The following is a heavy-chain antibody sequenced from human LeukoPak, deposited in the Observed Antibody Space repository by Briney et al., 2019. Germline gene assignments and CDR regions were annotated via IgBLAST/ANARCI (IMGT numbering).Heavy chain of an antibody. CDR2: IYYSGST. CDR3: ARGPGYDYVWGSYRYAPFDY. J-gene: IGHJ4*02. Sequence: SETLSLTCTVSGGSISSYYWSWIRQPPGKGLEWIGYIYYSGSTNYNPSLESRVTISVDTSKNQFSLKLSSVTAADAAVYYCARGPGYDYVWGSYRYAPFDYWGQGTLVTVSS. D-gene: IGHD3-16*02. CDR1: GGSISSYY. V-gene: IGHV4-59*01.